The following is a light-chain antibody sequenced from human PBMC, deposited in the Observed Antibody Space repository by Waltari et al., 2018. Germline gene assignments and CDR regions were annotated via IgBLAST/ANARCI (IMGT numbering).Light chain of an antibody. Sequence: DIVMTQSPDSLAVSLGARDTINCQSSQSVLYSSNNKICLAWYQQKPGQPPKLLIYWASTRESGVPDRFSGSGSGTDFTLTISSLQAEDVAVYYCHQYYSSPWTFGQGTKVEI. J-gene: IGKJ1*01. CDR1: QSVLYSSNNKIC. V-gene: IGKV4-1*01. CDR2: WAS. CDR3: HQYYSSPWT.